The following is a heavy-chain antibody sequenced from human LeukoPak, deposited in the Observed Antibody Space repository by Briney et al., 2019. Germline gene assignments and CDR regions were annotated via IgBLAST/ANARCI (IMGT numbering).Heavy chain of an antibody. V-gene: IGHV4-4*02. CDR2: IYHSGST. D-gene: IGHD1-1*01. CDR3: ASANWNDNAFDI. CDR1: GGSISSSNW. Sequence: SETLSLTCAVSGGSISSSNWWSWVRQPPGKGLEWIGEIYHSGSTNYNPSLKSRVTISVDKSKNQFSLKLSSVTAADTAVYYCASANWNDNAFDIWGQGTMVTVSP. J-gene: IGHJ3*02.